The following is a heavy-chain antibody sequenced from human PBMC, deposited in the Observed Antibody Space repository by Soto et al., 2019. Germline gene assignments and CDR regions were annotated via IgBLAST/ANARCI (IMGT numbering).Heavy chain of an antibody. D-gene: IGHD2-8*01. CDR1: GDSVASPSAA. Sequence: SQTLSLICGVSGDSVASPSAAWNWIGPPPSRCLAWLGRTYYRSKWYNDYAVSVKSRITINPDTSKNQFSLQLNSVTPEDTAVYYCARYIVLMVYAGGGPGFDPWGQGTLVTFSS. J-gene: IGHJ5*02. V-gene: IGHV6-1*01. CDR3: ARYIVLMVYAGGGPGFDP. CDR2: TYYRSKWYN.